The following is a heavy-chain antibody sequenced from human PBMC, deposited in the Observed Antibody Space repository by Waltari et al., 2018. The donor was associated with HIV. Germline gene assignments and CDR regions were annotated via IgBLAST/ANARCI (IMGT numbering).Heavy chain of an antibody. V-gene: IGHV7-4-1*02. Sequence: QVQLVQSGSELRKPGASVKVSCAASGYTFNNYAMTWVRQAPGQGLEWMGWINTNTGNPTYAQGFTGRFVFSLDTSVSTAYLQISSLKAEDTAVYYCARARDSSGYYYDAFDIWGQGTMVTVSS. CDR1: GYTFNNYA. J-gene: IGHJ3*02. D-gene: IGHD3-22*01. CDR3: ARARDSSGYYYDAFDI. CDR2: INTNTGNP.